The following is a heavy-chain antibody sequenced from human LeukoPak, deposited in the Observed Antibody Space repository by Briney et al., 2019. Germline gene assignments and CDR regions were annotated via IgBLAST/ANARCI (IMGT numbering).Heavy chain of an antibody. CDR2: IIPILGIA. CDR1: GGTFSTYG. D-gene: IGHD4-17*01. V-gene: IGHV1-69*04. Sequence: SVNVSCKASGGTFSTYGISWVRPAPGQGLEWLGRIIPILGIANYAQKFQGRVTITADNSTSTAYMELSSLRSEDTAVYYCARDQPTPFQYAMDVWGQGTTVTLSS. J-gene: IGHJ6*02. CDR3: ARDQPTPFQYAMDV.